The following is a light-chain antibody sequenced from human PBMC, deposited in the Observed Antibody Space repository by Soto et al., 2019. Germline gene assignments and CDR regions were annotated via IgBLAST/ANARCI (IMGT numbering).Light chain of an antibody. CDR1: QGISSY. Sequence: IQFTQSPSSLSASVGDRDTITCRASQGISSYLAWYQQKPGKAPKLLIYAASTLQSGVPSRLSGSGSGTDFTLTISSLQPEDVATYYCQKYNSAPPWTFGQGTKVE. CDR2: AAS. V-gene: IGKV1-27*01. CDR3: QKYNSAPPWT. J-gene: IGKJ1*01.